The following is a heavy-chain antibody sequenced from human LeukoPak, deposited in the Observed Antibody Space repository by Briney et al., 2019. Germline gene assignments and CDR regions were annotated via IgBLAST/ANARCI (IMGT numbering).Heavy chain of an antibody. CDR2: ISWNSAYI. CDR1: GFTFDDSA. V-gene: IGHV3-9*01. Sequence: GGSLRLSCAASGFTFDDSAMHWVRQAPGKGLEGGSGISWNSAYIVYADSVKGRFTISRDNAKNSLYLQMNSLRAEDTAVYYCARDVLYCGGDCYFDYWGQGTLVTVSS. CDR3: ARDVLYCGGDCYFDY. J-gene: IGHJ4*02. D-gene: IGHD2-21*02.